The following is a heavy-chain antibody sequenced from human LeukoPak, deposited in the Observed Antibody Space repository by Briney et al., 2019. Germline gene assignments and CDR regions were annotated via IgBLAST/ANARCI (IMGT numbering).Heavy chain of an antibody. CDR1: GFTFSSYE. J-gene: IGHJ5*02. CDR2: ISSSGSTI. D-gene: IGHD1-1*01. Sequence: PGGSLRLSCAASGFTFSSYEMNWVRQAPGKGLEWVSYISSSGSTIYYADSVKGRFTISRDNAKNSLYLQMNSLRAEDTAVYYCARADWNVGVDWFDPWGQGTLVTVSS. V-gene: IGHV3-48*03. CDR3: ARADWNVGVDWFDP.